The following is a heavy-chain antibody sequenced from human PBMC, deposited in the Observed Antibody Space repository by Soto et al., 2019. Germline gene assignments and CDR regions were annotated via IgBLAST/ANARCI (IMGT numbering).Heavy chain of an antibody. CDR2: ISWNSGSI. CDR1: GFTFDDYA. CDR3: AKDIRRVYGSGSYYLAYDAFDI. Sequence: EVQLVESGGGLVQPGRSLRLSCAASGFTFDDYAMHWVRQAPGKGLEWVSGISWNSGSIGYADSVKGRFTISRDNAKNSLYLQMNSLRAEDTALYYCAKDIRRVYGSGSYYLAYDAFDIWGQGTMVTVSS. D-gene: IGHD3-10*01. J-gene: IGHJ3*02. V-gene: IGHV3-9*01.